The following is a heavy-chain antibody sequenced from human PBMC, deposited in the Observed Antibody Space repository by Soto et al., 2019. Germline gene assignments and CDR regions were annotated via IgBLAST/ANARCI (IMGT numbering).Heavy chain of an antibody. CDR1: GYTFTSYT. D-gene: IGHD5-18*01. J-gene: IGHJ2*01. V-gene: IGHV1-3*01. CDR3: AAGSSVLRLFIWRYSVFLELSLEMTNRPFTESAYFVLSPLPLILETHSSPFPGSWRTQLLAKVLKLNPAAIQETL. Sequence: ASVKVSCKASGYTFTSYTMHWVRQAPGQRLEWMGWINAGNGDTKYSQKFQGRVTITRDTSASTAYMDLSSLTSEDTAVYYCAAGSSVLRLFIWRYSVFLELSLEMTNRPFTESAYFVLSPLPLILETHSSPFPGSWRTQLLAKVLKLNPAAIQETLW. CDR2: INAGNGDT.